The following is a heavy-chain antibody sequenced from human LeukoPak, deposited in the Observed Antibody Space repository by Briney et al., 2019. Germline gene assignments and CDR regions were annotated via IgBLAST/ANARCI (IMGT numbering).Heavy chain of an antibody. CDR2: VSYDGSDK. J-gene: IGHJ4*02. Sequence: PGESQTLSCAASGFTFSNYDRYWVRQAPGRGLDWVAVVSYDGSDKYYADSVTGRFTTSRDNSKNTLYLPMTGLTVQDTAVSYCARDSRGPDYWGQGALVTVSS. CDR1: GFTFSNYD. D-gene: IGHD3-22*01. CDR3: ARDSRGPDY. V-gene: IGHV3-33*05.